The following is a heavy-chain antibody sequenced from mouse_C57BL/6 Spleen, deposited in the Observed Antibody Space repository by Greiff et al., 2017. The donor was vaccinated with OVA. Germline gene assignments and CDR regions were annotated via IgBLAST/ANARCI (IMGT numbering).Heavy chain of an antibody. Sequence: QVQLKESGAELMKPGASVKLSCKATGYTFTGYWIEWVKQRPGHGLEWIGEILPGSGSTNYNEKFKGKATFTADTSSNTAYMQLSSLTTEDSAIYYCARGIDYYGSSYDYYAMDYWGQGTSVTVSS. CDR2: ILPGSGST. V-gene: IGHV1-9*01. D-gene: IGHD1-1*01. CDR1: GYTFTGYW. J-gene: IGHJ4*01. CDR3: ARGIDYYGSSYDYYAMDY.